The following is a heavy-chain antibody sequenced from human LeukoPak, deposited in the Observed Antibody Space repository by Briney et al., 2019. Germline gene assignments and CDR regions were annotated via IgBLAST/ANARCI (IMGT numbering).Heavy chain of an antibody. CDR2: IWYDGSNK. Sequence: GGSLRLSCEASGFTFSNYGMHWVRQAPGKGLEGVALIWYDGSNKYYTDSVKGRLTISRDNSKDTLFLQMNSLRAEDTAVYYCAREGPRGNSQFDYWGQGTLVTVSS. V-gene: IGHV3-33*01. CDR3: AREGPRGNSQFDY. CDR1: GFTFSNYG. D-gene: IGHD4-23*01. J-gene: IGHJ4*02.